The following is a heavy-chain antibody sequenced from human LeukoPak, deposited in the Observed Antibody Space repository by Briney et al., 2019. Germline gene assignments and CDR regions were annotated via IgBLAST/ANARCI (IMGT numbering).Heavy chain of an antibody. CDR2: ISYDGSAK. CDR1: GCTFSSYA. J-gene: IGHJ4*02. D-gene: IGHD1-26*01. CDR3: ARDQSGTYCVDY. Sequence: PGGSLRLSCATPGCTFSSYAIHWVRQAPGKGLEWVAFISYDGSAKYYADSVKGRFTISRDSSKNTVYLQMNNLRAEDTALYYCARDQSGTYCVDYWGQGTLVTVSS. V-gene: IGHV3-30*04.